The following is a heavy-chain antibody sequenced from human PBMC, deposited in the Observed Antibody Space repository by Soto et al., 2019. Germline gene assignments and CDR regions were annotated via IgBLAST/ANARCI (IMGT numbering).Heavy chain of an antibody. CDR2: INAGNGNT. CDR1: GYTFTSYA. J-gene: IGHJ2*01. CDR3: ARDLYGYWYFDL. V-gene: IGHV1-3*01. D-gene: IGHD2-8*01. Sequence: QVQLVQSGAEVKKPGASVKVSCKASGYTFTSYAMHWVRQAPGQRLEWMGWINAGNGNTKYSQKFQGRVTITRDTSASTAYMDLSSLRSEDTAVYYCARDLYGYWYFDLWGRGTLVTVSS.